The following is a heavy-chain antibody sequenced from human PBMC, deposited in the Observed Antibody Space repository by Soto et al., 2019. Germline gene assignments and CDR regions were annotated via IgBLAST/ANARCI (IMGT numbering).Heavy chain of an antibody. J-gene: IGHJ4*02. CDR1: GASINNGTFF. CDR3: ARDSPDSSGYYVYNY. D-gene: IGHD3-22*01. CDR2: VYYSGST. Sequence: PSETLSLTCPVSGASINNGTFFWGWIRQPPGKGLEWIGYVYYSGSTYYNPSLKSRLAMSVDTSKNQFSLKLSSVTAADTAVYYCARDSPDSSGYYVYNYWGQGTLVTVSS. V-gene: IGHV4-30-4*01.